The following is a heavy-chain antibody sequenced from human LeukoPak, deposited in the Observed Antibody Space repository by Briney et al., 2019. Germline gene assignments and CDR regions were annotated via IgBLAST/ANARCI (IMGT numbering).Heavy chain of an antibody. V-gene: IGHV3-30-3*01. Sequence: GSLRLSCAASGFTFSSYAMHWVRQAPGKGLEWVAVISYDGSNKYYADSVKGRFTISRDNSKNTLYLQMNSLRAEDTAVYYCAREVSYEGANSDYWGQGTLVTVSS. CDR1: GFTFSSYA. CDR2: ISYDGSNK. CDR3: AREVSYEGANSDY. D-gene: IGHD5-18*01. J-gene: IGHJ4*02.